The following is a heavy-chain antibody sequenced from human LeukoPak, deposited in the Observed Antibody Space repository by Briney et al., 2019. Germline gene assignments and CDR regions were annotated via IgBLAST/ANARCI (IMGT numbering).Heavy chain of an antibody. J-gene: IGHJ5*02. Sequence: SQTLSLTCTVSGGSISSGDYDWGWIRQPPGKGLEWIGYIYYSGSTYYNPSLKSRVTISVDTSKNQFSLKLSSVTAADTAVYYCARGGLYSSSWLNWFDPWGQGTLGTVSS. CDR2: IYYSGST. CDR3: ARGGLYSSSWLNWFDP. V-gene: IGHV4-30-4*01. D-gene: IGHD6-13*01. CDR1: GGSISSGDYD.